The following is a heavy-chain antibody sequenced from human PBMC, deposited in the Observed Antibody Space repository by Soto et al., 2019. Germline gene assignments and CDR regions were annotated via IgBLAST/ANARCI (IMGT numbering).Heavy chain of an antibody. D-gene: IGHD2-21*01. V-gene: IGHV1-69*08. J-gene: IGHJ2*01. CDR1: EDTFNSYT. CDR2: VIPILGTT. CDR3: APSPLFRWDFDL. Sequence: QVHLVQSGAEVKKPGSSVKVSCKTSEDTFNSYTINWVRQAPGQGLEWLGRVIPILGTTPYTKTFQDRVTITADKTTSTAYMDLSSLRSEDTALYYCAPSPLFRWDFDLWGRGTLVTVSS.